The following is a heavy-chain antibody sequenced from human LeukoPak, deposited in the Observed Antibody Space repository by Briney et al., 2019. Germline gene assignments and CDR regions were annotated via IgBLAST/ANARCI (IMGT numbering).Heavy chain of an antibody. D-gene: IGHD3-3*01. CDR3: ASGSGYPPYYFDY. V-gene: IGHV4-39*07. Sequence: SETLSLTCTVSHGSISSSSYNWGWIRQSPGKGLEYIGSIHYRGSTNYNPSLKSRLTMLVDTSKSQFSLKLSSLTAADTAVYYCASGSGYPPYYFDYWGQGTLVTVSS. CDR1: HGSISSSSYN. J-gene: IGHJ4*02. CDR2: IHYRGST.